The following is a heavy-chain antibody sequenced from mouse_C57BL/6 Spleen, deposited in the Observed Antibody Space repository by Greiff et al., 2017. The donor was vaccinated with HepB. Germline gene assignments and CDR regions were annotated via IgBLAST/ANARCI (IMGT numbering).Heavy chain of an antibody. CDR2: IYPGGGYT. D-gene: IGHD1-1*01. V-gene: IGHV1-63*01. CDR1: GYTFTNYW. CDR3: ARGGYYGSSYYFDY. J-gene: IGHJ2*01. Sequence: VQLQQSGAELVRPGTSVKMSCKASGYTFTNYWIGWAKQRPGHGLEWIGDIYPGGGYTNYNEKFKGKATLTADKSSSTAYMQFSSLTSEDSALYYCARGGYYGSSYYFDYWGQGTTLTVSS.